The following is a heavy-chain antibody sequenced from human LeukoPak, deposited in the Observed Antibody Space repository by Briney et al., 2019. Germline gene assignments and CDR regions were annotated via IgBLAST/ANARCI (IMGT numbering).Heavy chain of an antibody. D-gene: IGHD2/OR15-2a*01. CDR1: GFTFRDYG. Sequence: GGSLRLSCLTSGFTFRDYGLGWVRQAPGMGLEWGSFTRSKIYGGAPEYAASVRGRFSVSRDDSQSVAYLQMNNLNSEDTAVYYCARGQTVSGAKYYFDFWSPGTLVTVSS. V-gene: IGHV3-49*04. CDR3: ARGQTVSGAKYYFDF. CDR2: TRSKIYGGAP. J-gene: IGHJ4*02.